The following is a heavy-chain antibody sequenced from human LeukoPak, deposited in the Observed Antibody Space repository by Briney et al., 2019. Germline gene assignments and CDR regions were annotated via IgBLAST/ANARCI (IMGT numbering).Heavy chain of an antibody. CDR2: IRYDGSNK. J-gene: IGHJ4*02. CDR1: GFSFSRYD. D-gene: IGHD3-3*01. V-gene: IGHV3-30*02. CDR3: AKDRQTITIFGVVNTPRANFDY. Sequence: GGSLRLSCAASGFSFSRYDIHWVRQAPGKGLEWVAFIRYDGSNKNYADSVKGRFTISRDNFMSTVYLQMNSLRAEDTAVNYCAKDRQTITIFGVVNTPRANFDYWGQGTLVTVSS.